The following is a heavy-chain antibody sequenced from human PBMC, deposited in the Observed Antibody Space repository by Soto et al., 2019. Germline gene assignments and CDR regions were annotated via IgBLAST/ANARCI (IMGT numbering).Heavy chain of an antibody. D-gene: IGHD2-21*01. CDR1: GYTFTSYY. CDR2: INPSGGST. CDR3: ARGWAVVVIAISVNFQH. Sequence: GASVKVSCKASGYTFTSYYMHWVRQAPGQGLEWMGIINPSGGSTSYAQKFQGRVTMTRDTSSSTVYMELSSLRSEDTAVYYCARGWAVVVIAISVNFQHWGQGTLVTVSS. J-gene: IGHJ1*01. V-gene: IGHV1-46*03.